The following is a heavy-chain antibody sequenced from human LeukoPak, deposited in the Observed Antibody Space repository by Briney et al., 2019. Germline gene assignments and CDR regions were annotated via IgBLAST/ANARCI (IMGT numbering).Heavy chain of an antibody. J-gene: IGHJ4*02. Sequence: SETLSLTCTVSGGSISSYYLTWIRQPPGKGLEWIGYIYYSGSTNYNPSLKSRVTISVDTPKNQFSLKLSSVTAADTAVYYCARRSSGMVDYWGQGTLVTVSS. CDR3: ARRSSGMVDY. CDR2: IYYSGST. CDR1: GGSISSYY. D-gene: IGHD6-19*01. V-gene: IGHV4-59*08.